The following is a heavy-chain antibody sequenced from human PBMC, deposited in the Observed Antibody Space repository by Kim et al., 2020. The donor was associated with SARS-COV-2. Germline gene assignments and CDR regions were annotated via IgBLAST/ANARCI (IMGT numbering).Heavy chain of an antibody. CDR1: GGSISSSNW. CDR3: ARVNSSGWYGYYYYVMDV. Sequence: SETLSLTCAVSGGSISSSNWWSWVRQPPGKGLEWIGEIYHSGSTNYNPSLKSRVTISVDKSKNQLSLKLSSVTAADTAVYYCARVNSSGWYGYYYYVMDVWGQGTTVTVSS. D-gene: IGHD6-19*01. J-gene: IGHJ6*02. V-gene: IGHV4-4*02. CDR2: IYHSGST.